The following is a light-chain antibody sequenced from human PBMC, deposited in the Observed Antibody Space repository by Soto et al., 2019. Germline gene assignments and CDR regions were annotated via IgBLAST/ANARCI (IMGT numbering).Light chain of an antibody. V-gene: IGKV1-5*03. J-gene: IGKJ1*01. CDR1: QSIGSR. Sequence: DIQMTQSPSTLSASVGDRVTITCRTSQSIGSRLAWYQQKPGKAPNLLIYKASTLESGVPGRFSGSGSGTEFTLTISSLRPHDFATYYCQQYNSYPWTFGQSTKV. CDR3: QQYNSYPWT. CDR2: KAS.